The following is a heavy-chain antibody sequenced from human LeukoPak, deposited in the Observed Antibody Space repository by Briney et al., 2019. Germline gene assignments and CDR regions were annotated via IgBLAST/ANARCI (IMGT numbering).Heavy chain of an antibody. Sequence: TSSETLSLTCTVSGGSISSNNYYWGWIRQPPGKGLEWIGYIYYSGSTNYNPSLKSRVTISVDTSKNQFSLKLSSVTAADTAVYYCARHQKLPGVMGYYYGMDVWGQGTTVTVSS. D-gene: IGHD3-16*01. CDR3: ARHQKLPGVMGYYYGMDV. CDR1: GGSISSNNYY. CDR2: IYYSGST. V-gene: IGHV4-61*05. J-gene: IGHJ6*02.